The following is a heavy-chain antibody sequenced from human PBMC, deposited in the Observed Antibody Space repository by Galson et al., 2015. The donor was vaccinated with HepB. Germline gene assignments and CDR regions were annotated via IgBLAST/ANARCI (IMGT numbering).Heavy chain of an antibody. D-gene: IGHD3-16*01. CDR2: ISSSSSTI. J-gene: IGHJ4*02. Sequence: SLRLSCAASGFTFSSYSMNWVRQAPGKGLEWVSYISSSSSTIYYADSVEGRFTISRDNAKNSLYLQMNSLRAEDTAVYYCARGYGYWGQGTLVTVSS. CDR1: GFTFSSYS. CDR3: ARGYGY. V-gene: IGHV3-48*04.